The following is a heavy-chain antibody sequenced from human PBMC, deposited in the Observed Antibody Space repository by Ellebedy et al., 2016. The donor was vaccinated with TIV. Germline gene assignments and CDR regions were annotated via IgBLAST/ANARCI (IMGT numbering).Heavy chain of an antibody. Sequence: GESLKISCSSSGFSFNNGWMNWVRQSPGKGLEWVGRIKGESEGGTTDYAAPVKGRFTISRDDLQNILYLQMNNLTIADTGVYYCSTYTVGDDSWGQGTLVIVSS. V-gene: IGHV3-15*01. D-gene: IGHD1-26*01. CDR1: GFSFNNGW. CDR3: STYTVGDDS. J-gene: IGHJ1*01. CDR2: IKGESEGGTT.